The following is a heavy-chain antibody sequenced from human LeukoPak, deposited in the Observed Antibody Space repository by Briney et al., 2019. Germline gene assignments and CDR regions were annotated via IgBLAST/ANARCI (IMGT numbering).Heavy chain of an antibody. Sequence: SQTLSLTCAISGDSVSSNSAAWNWIRQSPSRGLEWLGRTYYRSKWYNDYAVSVKSRITINPDTSKNQFSLKLSSVTAADTAVYYCARDKPHLRPLDIWGQGTMVTVSS. V-gene: IGHV6-1*01. CDR1: GDSVSSNSAA. J-gene: IGHJ3*02. CDR3: ARDKPHLRPLDI. CDR2: TYYRSKWYN.